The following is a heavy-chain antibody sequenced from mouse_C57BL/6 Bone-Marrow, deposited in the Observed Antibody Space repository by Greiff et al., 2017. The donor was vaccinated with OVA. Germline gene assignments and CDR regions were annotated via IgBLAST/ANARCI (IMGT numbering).Heavy chain of an antibody. V-gene: IGHV2-5*01. Sequence: QVQLQQSGPGLVQPSQSLSITCTVSGFSLTSYGVHWVRQSPGKGLEWLGVIWRGGSTDYNAAFMSRLSITKDNPKSQVFFKMNSLQADDTAIYYCAKNFQLGRTHYYAMDYWGQGTSVTVSS. CDR1: GFSLTSYG. D-gene: IGHD4-1*01. CDR2: IWRGGST. J-gene: IGHJ4*01. CDR3: AKNFQLGRTHYYAMDY.